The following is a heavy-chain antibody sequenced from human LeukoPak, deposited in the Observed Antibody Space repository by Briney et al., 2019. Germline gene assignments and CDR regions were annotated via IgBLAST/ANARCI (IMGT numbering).Heavy chain of an antibody. V-gene: IGHV1-8*02. CDR2: MNPNSGNT. J-gene: IGHJ4*02. Sequence: ASVKVSCKASGYTFTSYGISWVRQATGQGLEWMGWMNPNSGNTGYAQKFQGRVTVTRNTSISTAYMELSSLRSEDTAVYYCARVEMATIRGLGYWGQGTLVTVSS. CDR1: GYTFTSYG. CDR3: ARVEMATIRGLGY. D-gene: IGHD5-24*01.